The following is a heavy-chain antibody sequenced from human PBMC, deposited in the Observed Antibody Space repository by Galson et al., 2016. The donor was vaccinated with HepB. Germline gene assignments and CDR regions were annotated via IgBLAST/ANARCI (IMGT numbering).Heavy chain of an antibody. CDR1: GFSLTTDGEA. Sequence: PALVKPTQTLTLTCTFSGFSLTTDGEAVGWIRQPPGKALEWLAIIFWAGDKHYSPSLKNRLTIIKDTSKSQVVLTMTNMDPVDTATYYCAHGIWAPTGTGFRSWGQGTLVTVSS. D-gene: IGHD1-14*01. J-gene: IGHJ5*02. CDR2: IFWAGDK. CDR3: AHGIWAPTGTGFRS. V-gene: IGHV2-5*02.